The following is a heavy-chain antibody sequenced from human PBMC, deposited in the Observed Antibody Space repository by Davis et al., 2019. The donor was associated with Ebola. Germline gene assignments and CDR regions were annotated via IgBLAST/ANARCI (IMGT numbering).Heavy chain of an antibody. J-gene: IGHJ4*02. CDR2: ISAYNGNT. Sequence: AALVKVSCKASGYTFTSYGISWVRQAPGQGLEWMGWISAYNGNTNYAQKLQGRVTMTRDTSTSTVYMELSSLRSDDTAVYYCARDCTNGVCYIDYWGQGTLVTVSS. CDR1: GYTFTSYG. V-gene: IGHV1-18*01. D-gene: IGHD2-8*01. CDR3: ARDCTNGVCYIDY.